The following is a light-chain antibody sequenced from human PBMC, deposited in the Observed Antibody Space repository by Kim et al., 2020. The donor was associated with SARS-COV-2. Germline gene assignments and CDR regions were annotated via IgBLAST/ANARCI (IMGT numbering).Light chain of an antibody. CDR2: DAS. CDR3: QQLSKYPLT. V-gene: IGKV1-9*01. CDR1: QGIGRF. J-gene: IGKJ4*01. Sequence: DIQLTQSPSFLSASVGDRVTITCRASQGIGRFLAWYQQKPGKAPEVLIYDASTLQSGVASRFSGSGSGTEFTLTISSLQPEDSAAYYCQQLSKYPLTLGGGTKVDIK.